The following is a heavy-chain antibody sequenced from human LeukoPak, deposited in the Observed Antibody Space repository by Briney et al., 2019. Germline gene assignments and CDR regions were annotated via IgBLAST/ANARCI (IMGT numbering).Heavy chain of an antibody. CDR3: ARTLGTPQQWLARGESWYFDL. CDR2: IYTSGST. Sequence: WETLSLTCTVSGGSISSYYWSWIRQPAGKGLEWIGRIYTSGSTNYNPSLKSRVTISVDKSKNQFSLKLSSVTAADTAVYYCARTLGTPQQWLARGESWYFDLWGRGTLVTVSS. V-gene: IGHV4-4*07. J-gene: IGHJ2*01. CDR1: GGSISSYY. D-gene: IGHD6-19*01.